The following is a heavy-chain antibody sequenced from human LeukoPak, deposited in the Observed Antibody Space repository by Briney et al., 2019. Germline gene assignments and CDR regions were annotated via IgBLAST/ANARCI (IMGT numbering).Heavy chain of an antibody. V-gene: IGHV4-59*01. D-gene: IGHD6-13*01. CDR1: GGSISSYY. CDR2: SSYSGSS. Sequence: PSETLSLTCTVSGGSISSYYWSWIRQPPGKGLEWIGYSSYSGSSNYNPSLKSRVTISVDTSKTQFSLYLNSVTAADTAVYYCARSDTHHIHSSSWHFDYWGQGTLVTVSS. CDR3: ARSDTHHIHSSSWHFDY. J-gene: IGHJ4*02.